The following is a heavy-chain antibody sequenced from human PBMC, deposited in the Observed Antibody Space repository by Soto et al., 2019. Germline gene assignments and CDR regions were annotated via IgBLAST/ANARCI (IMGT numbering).Heavy chain of an antibody. CDR2: TSHTGTT. D-gene: IGHD2-15*01. J-gene: IGHJ4*02. CDR1: FDSIKSFY. Sequence: QVQLQASGPGLVKPSETLSLTCTGSFDSIKSFYWSWIPQSPGRGLEWIGSTSHTGTTNYNPSLKSRITMSLDMSTNQFFLKLTSMTAADTAVYYWATGGYCAVVSCFSRWAEGSLVTAS. CDR3: ATGGYCAVVSCFSR. V-gene: IGHV4-4*08.